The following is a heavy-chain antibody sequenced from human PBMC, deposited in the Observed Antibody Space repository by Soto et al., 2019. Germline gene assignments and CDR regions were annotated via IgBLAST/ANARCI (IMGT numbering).Heavy chain of an antibody. CDR2: ISGSGGST. D-gene: IGHD3-3*01. CDR1: GFTFSSYA. Sequence: EVQLLESGGGLVQPGGSLRLSCAASGFTFSSYAMSWVRQAPGKGLEWVSAISGSGGSTYYADSVKGRFTISRDNSKKTLYLQMNSLRAEDTAVYYCAKGGTAITIFGVVRDYYYGMDVWGQGTTVTVSS. CDR3: AKGGTAITIFGVVRDYYYGMDV. V-gene: IGHV3-23*01. J-gene: IGHJ6*02.